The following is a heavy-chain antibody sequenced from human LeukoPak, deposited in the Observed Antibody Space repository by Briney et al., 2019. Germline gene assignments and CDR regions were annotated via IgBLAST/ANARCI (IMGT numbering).Heavy chain of an antibody. J-gene: IGHJ4*02. CDR2: IYYSGST. Sequence: SETLSLTCTVSGGSISSYYWSWIRQPPGKGLEWIGCIYYSGSTNYNPSLKSRVTISVDTSKNQFSLKLSSVTAADTAVYYCAREGGYSSGWPFDYWGQGTLVTVSS. CDR1: GGSISSYY. V-gene: IGHV4-59*01. D-gene: IGHD6-19*01. CDR3: AREGGYSSGWPFDY.